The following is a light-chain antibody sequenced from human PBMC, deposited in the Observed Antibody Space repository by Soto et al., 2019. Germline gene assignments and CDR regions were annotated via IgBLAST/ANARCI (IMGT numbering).Light chain of an antibody. CDR2: DAS. J-gene: IGKJ4*02. CDR3: QQGYSTPLT. CDR1: QSISSY. V-gene: IGKV1-39*01. Sequence: DILMTQSPSTLSASLGDRVTISCRASQSISSYLIWYQQKPGKAPKLLIYDASTLQAGVPSRFSGSGSGTDSTITINTLQPEDVSSYYYQQGYSTPLTFGGGTKVEIK.